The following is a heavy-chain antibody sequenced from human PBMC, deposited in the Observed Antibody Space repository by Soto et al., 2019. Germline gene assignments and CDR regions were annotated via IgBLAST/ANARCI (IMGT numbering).Heavy chain of an antibody. J-gene: IGHJ4*02. CDR1: CGSISSCGYY. V-gene: IGHV4-61*08. CDR2: IYYSGST. CDR3: ARRYGGNFYY. D-gene: IGHD3-16*01. Sequence: SETLSLTCTVSCGSISSCGYYWSWIRQHPGKGLEWIGYIYYSGSTNYNPSLKSRVTISVDTSKNQFSLKLSSVTAADTAVYYCARRYGGNFYYWGQGTLVTVS.